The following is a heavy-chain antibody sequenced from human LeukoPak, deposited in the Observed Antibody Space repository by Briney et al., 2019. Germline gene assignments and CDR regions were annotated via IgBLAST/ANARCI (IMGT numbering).Heavy chain of an antibody. CDR1: GFTFSSYA. J-gene: IGHJ4*02. CDR2: ISYDGSNK. Sequence: GRSLRLSCAASGFTFSSYAMHWVRQAPGKGLEWVAVISYDGSNKYYADSVKGRFTISRDNSKNTLYLQMNSLRAEDTAVYYCAGTYYDILTGPDYWGQGTLVTVSS. CDR3: AGTYYDILTGPDY. V-gene: IGHV3-30-3*01. D-gene: IGHD3-9*01.